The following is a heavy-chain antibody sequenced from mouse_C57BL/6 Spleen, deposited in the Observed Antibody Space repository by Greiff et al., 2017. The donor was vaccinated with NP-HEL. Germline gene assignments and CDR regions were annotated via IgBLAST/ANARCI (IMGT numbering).Heavy chain of an antibody. J-gene: IGHJ2*01. CDR1: GYTFTSYW. CDR2: INPSNGGT. V-gene: IGHV1-53*01. Sequence: QQPGTELVKPGASVKLSCKASGYTFTSYWMHWVKQRPGQGLEWIGNINPSNGGTNYNEKFKSKATLTVDKSSSTAYMQLSSLTSEDSAVYYCARWGLRRGHYFDYWGQGTTLTVSS. CDR3: ARWGLRRGHYFDY. D-gene: IGHD2-4*01.